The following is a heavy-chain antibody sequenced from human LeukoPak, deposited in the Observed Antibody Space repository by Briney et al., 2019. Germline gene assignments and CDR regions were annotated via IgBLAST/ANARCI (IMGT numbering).Heavy chain of an antibody. CDR1: GYTFSSYA. CDR2: VSTSGGGT. CDR3: AKRYNSEYLAPVQN. V-gene: IGHV3-23*01. J-gene: IGHJ4*02. Sequence: GESLKISCEGSGYTFSSYAMTWVRQAPGKGLEWVSTVSTSGGGTYYADSVKGRFTISRDNSKNTLYLQMNSLRAEDTAVYYCAKRYNSEYLAPVQNWGQGTLVTVSS. D-gene: IGHD1-1*01.